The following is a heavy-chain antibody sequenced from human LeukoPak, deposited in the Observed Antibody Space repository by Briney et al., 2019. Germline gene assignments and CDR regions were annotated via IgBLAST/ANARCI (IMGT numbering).Heavy chain of an antibody. Sequence: SQTLSLTCTVAGSSISSGGYYWSWIRQHPGKGLEWIVYIYYSGSTYYNPSLKSRVTISVDTSKNQFSLKLSSVTAADTAVYYCARGFQYYYDSSGYPVGYPIQHWGQGTLVTVSS. CDR3: ARGFQYYYDSSGYPVGYPIQH. CDR1: GSSISSGGYY. CDR2: IYYSGST. V-gene: IGHV4-31*03. J-gene: IGHJ1*01. D-gene: IGHD3-22*01.